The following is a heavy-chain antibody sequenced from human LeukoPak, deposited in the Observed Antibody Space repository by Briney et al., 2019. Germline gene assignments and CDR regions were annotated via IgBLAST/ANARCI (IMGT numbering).Heavy chain of an antibody. J-gene: IGHJ4*02. V-gene: IGHV3-30*18. CDR1: GFTFSSXX. CDR2: ISYDGSNK. CDR3: AKDPSSDEYYFDY. Sequence: ASGFTFSSXXXXXVRQXPGKGXXXXAVISYDGSNKYYADSVKSRFTISRDNSKNTLYLQMNSLRAEDTAVYYCAKDPSSDEYYFDYWGQGTLVTVSS. D-gene: IGHD6-13*01.